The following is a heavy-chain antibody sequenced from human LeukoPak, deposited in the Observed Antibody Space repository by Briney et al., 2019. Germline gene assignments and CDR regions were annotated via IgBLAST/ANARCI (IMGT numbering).Heavy chain of an antibody. CDR3: ARGPMMNYDFWSGYSSLDY. D-gene: IGHD3-3*01. V-gene: IGHV1-8*01. J-gene: IGHJ4*02. CDR2: MNPNSGNT. CDR1: GYTFTSYD. Sequence: ASVKVSCKASGYTFTSYDINWVRQATGQGLEWMGWMNPNSGNTGYAQKFQGRVTMTRNTSISTAYMELSSLRSEDTAVYYCARGPMMNYDFWSGYSSLDYWGQGTLVTVPS.